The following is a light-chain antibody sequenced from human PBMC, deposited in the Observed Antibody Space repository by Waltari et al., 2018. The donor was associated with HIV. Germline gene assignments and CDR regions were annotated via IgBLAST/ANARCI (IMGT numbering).Light chain of an antibody. V-gene: IGLV3-10*01. Sequence: SYELTQPPSVSVSPGQTARITCSGDALPKIFAYWSQQRSGRAPVLVIYEDSTRPSGIPERFSATNSGTVATLTISGAQVDDEADYYCYSIDGSGHYRVFGGGTKLTVL. CDR3: YSIDGSGHYRV. J-gene: IGLJ2*01. CDR1: ALPKIF. CDR2: EDS.